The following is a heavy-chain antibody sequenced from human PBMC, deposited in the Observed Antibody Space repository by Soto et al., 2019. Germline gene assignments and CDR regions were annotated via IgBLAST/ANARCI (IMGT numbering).Heavy chain of an antibody. Sequence: SETLSLTCAVYGGSFSGYYWSWIRQPPGKGLEWIGYIYYSGSTNYNPSLKSRVTISVDTSKNQFSLKLSSVTAADTAVYYCARLNRSQYYFDYWGQGTLVTVSS. J-gene: IGHJ4*02. CDR2: IYYSGST. CDR1: GGSFSGYY. V-gene: IGHV4-59*01. CDR3: ARLNRSQYYFDY.